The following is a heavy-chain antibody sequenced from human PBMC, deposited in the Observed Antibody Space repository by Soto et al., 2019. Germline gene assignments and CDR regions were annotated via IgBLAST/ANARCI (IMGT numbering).Heavy chain of an antibody. CDR3: ARVRVSAFYDNWFDP. J-gene: IGHJ5*02. V-gene: IGHV5-10-1*01. CDR1: GYVFTTYW. Sequence: GESLKISCQGSGYVFTTYWISWVRQMPGKGLEWMGRIDPGDSYINYSPSFQGHVTISVDNSIGTAYLQFHSLKASDTAIYYCARVRVSAFYDNWFDPWGQGTLVTV. D-gene: IGHD3-10*01. CDR2: IDPGDSYI.